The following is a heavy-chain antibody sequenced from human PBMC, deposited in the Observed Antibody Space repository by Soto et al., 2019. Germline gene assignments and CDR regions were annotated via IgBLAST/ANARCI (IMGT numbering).Heavy chain of an antibody. D-gene: IGHD4-17*01. J-gene: IGHJ4*02. CDR1: GGTFSSYA. V-gene: IGHV1-69*13. Sequence: SVKVSCKASGGTFSSYAISWVRQAPGQGLEWMGGIIPIFGTANYAQKFRGRVTITADESTSTAYMELSSLRSEDTAVYCCARYGDGYFDYWGQGTLVTVSS. CDR3: ARYGDGYFDY. CDR2: IIPIFGTA.